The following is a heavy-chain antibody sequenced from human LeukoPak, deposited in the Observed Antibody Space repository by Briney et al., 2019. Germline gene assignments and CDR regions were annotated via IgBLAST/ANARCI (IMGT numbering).Heavy chain of an antibody. D-gene: IGHD3-3*01. CDR3: ARVGEFWSGYHYYYYGMDV. CDR2: ISSSSSYI. J-gene: IGHJ6*02. V-gene: IGHV3-21*01. CDR1: GFTFSSYS. Sequence: GGSLRLSCAASGFTFSSYSMNWVRQAPGKGLEWVSSISSSSSYIYYADSVKGRFTISRDNAKNSLYLQMNSLRAEDTGVYYCARVGEFWSGYHYYYYGMDVWGQGTTVTVSS.